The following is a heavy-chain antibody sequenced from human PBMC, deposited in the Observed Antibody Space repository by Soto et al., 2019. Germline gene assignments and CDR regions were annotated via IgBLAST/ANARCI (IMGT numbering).Heavy chain of an antibody. Sequence: EVELVESGGGVVRPGGSLRLSCAASGFRFYDFGMSWVGQAPGKGLVWVSGITWNSVSTGYADSVKGRFRISRDNAQSSLYLQMDSRRAEDTAFYYCARDGGVAVAVDAFDLWGQGTMVTVSS. CDR2: ITWNSVST. V-gene: IGHV3-20*04. J-gene: IGHJ3*01. CDR1: GFRFYDFG. CDR3: ARDGGVAVAVDAFDL. D-gene: IGHD6-19*01.